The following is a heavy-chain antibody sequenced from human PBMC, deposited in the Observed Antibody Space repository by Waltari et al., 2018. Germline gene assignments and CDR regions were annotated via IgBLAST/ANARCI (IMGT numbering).Heavy chain of an antibody. CDR3: ALGCSSTSCQGWFDP. CDR2: INHSGST. J-gene: IGHJ5*02. V-gene: IGHV4-34*01. CDR1: GGSFSGYY. D-gene: IGHD2-2*01. Sequence: QVQLQQWGAGLLKPSETLSLTCAVYGGSFSGYYWSWLRQPPGKGLEWIGEINHSGSTNYNPSLKSRVTISVDTSKNQFSLKLSSVTAADTAVYYCALGCSSTSCQGWFDPWGQGTLVTVSS.